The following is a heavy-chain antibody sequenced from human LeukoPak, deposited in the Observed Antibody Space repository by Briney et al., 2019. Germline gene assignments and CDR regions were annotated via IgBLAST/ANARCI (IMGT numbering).Heavy chain of an antibody. Sequence: GGSLRVSCVASGFSFSKAWMSSVRQAPGKGLEWVGRIKSKTDGGTTDFAAYVKDRFTISRDDSKNTLYLQMNSLKNEDTAVYYCTTDFVITMRLVGFFDYWGQGTPVTVSS. CDR3: TTDFVITMRLVGFFDY. CDR2: IKSKTDGGTT. D-gene: IGHD3-22*01. V-gene: IGHV3-15*01. J-gene: IGHJ4*02. CDR1: GFSFSKAW.